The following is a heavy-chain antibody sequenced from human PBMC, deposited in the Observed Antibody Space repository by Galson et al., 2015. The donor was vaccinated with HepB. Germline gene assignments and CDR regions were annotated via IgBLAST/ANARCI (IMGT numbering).Heavy chain of an antibody. V-gene: IGHV1-2*04. CDR3: AGEVEQAFDI. D-gene: IGHD1/OR15-1a*01. J-gene: IGHJ3*02. CDR2: INPNSGGT. CDR1: GGTFSSYA. Sequence: SVKVSCKASGGTFSSYAISWVRQAPGQGLEWMGRINPNSGGTNYAQKFQGWVTMTRDTSISTAYMELSRLRSDDTAVYYCAGEVEQAFDIWGQGTMVTVSS.